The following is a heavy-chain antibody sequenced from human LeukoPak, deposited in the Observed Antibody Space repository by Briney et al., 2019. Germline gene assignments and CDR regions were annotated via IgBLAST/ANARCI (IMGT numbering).Heavy chain of an antibody. D-gene: IGHD3-10*01. CDR3: TLIKGWGSGSYYLDY. J-gene: IGHJ4*02. Sequence: GGSLRLSCAASGFSISNDWMSWVRQAPGKGLEWIGRVKSKASGETTDYAAPVKGRFTISRDDAKNTLYLQMNSLKTEDTAVYYCTLIKGWGSGSYYLDYWGQGILVTVSS. V-gene: IGHV3-15*01. CDR2: VKSKASGETT. CDR1: GFSISNDW.